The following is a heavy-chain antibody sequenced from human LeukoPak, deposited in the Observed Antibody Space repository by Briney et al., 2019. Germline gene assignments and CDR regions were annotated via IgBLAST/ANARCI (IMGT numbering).Heavy chain of an antibody. J-gene: IGHJ4*02. CDR1: GFTFDDYA. Sequence: GGSLRLSCAASGFTFDDYAMHWVRQAPGKGLEWVAFIRYDGSNKYYADSVKGRFTISRDNSKNTLYLQMNSLRAEDTAGYYCAKEGYCSGGSCYSPYYFDYWGQGTLVTVSS. CDR3: AKEGYCSGGSCYSPYYFDY. D-gene: IGHD2-15*01. CDR2: IRYDGSNK. V-gene: IGHV3-30*02.